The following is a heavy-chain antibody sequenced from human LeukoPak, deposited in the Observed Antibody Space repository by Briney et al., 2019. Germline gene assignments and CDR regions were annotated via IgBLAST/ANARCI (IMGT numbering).Heavy chain of an antibody. Sequence: GGSLRPSCAASGFTFSSYAMHWVRQAPGKGLEWVAVISYDGSNKYYADSVKGRFTISRDNSKNTLYLQMNSLRAEDTAVYYCAREGKIQLWSYFDYWGQGTLVTVSS. CDR2: ISYDGSNK. J-gene: IGHJ4*02. D-gene: IGHD5-18*01. CDR1: GFTFSSYA. CDR3: AREGKIQLWSYFDY. V-gene: IGHV3-30-3*01.